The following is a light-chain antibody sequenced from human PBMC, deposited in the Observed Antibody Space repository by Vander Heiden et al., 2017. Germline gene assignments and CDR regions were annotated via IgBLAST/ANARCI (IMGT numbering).Light chain of an antibody. V-gene: IGKV3-11*01. J-gene: IGKJ2*01. CDR3: QQRSNWPPYT. Sequence: EIVLTQSPATLSLSPGERATLSCSASQSVSSYLAWYQQKPGQDPRLLIYDASNRATGIPARFSGSGSGTDFTLTISSLEPEDFAVYYCQQRSNWPPYTFGQGTKLEIK. CDR2: DAS. CDR1: QSVSSY.